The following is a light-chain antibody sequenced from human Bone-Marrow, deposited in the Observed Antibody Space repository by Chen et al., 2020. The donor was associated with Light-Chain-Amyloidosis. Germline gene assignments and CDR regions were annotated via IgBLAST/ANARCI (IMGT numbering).Light chain of an antibody. CDR2: DNN. CDR3: GTWDSSLSAVV. J-gene: IGLJ2*01. Sequence: QSVLTQPPSVSAAPGQKVTISCSGSSSNIGNNYVSWYQQLPGTAPKLLIYDNNQRPSGIPVRFSGSKSGTSATLGITGLQTGDEADYYCGTWDSSLSAVVFGGGTKLTVL. V-gene: IGLV1-51*01. CDR1: SSNIGNNY.